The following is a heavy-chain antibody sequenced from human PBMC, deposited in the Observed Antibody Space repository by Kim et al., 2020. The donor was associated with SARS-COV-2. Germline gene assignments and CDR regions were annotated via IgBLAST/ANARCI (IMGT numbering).Heavy chain of an antibody. Sequence: ASVKVSCKASGYTFTNYGVSWVRQAPGQGLEGMGWISTYNGNAKYAQKVQGRVTMTTDTSTSTAYMELRSLRSDDTAVYYCARGGGGWYVDYWGQGTLVTVSS. CDR2: ISTYNGNA. J-gene: IGHJ4*02. CDR3: ARGGGGWYVDY. V-gene: IGHV1-18*01. CDR1: GYTFTNYG. D-gene: IGHD6-19*01.